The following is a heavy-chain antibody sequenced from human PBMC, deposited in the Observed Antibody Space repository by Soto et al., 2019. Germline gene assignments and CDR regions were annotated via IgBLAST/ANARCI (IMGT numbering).Heavy chain of an antibody. V-gene: IGHV1-18*04. CDR1: GYTFINNA. D-gene: IGHD3-22*01. CDR2: ISTENGNT. Sequence: ASVKVSCKASGYTFINNATTCARQAPGQGLEWMGWISTENGNTNYAQNLQGRVILTRDRSTNTAYMELRSLRPEDTATYYCARDSSSGTFDNWGQGALVTVSS. J-gene: IGHJ4*02. CDR3: ARDSSSGTFDN.